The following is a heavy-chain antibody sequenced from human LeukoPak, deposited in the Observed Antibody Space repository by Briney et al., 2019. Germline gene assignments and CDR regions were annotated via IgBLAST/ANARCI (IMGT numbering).Heavy chain of an antibody. J-gene: IGHJ6*02. Sequence: PSETLTLTCTVSGGSISSYYWSWIRQPAGKGLEWIGRIYTSGSTNYNPSLKSRVTMSVDTSKNQFSLKLSSVTAADTAVYYCARWPGLQGYYYYGMDVWGQGTTVTVSS. CDR1: GGSISSYY. V-gene: IGHV4-4*07. CDR3: ARWPGLQGYYYYGMDV. CDR2: IYTSGST. D-gene: IGHD5-12*01.